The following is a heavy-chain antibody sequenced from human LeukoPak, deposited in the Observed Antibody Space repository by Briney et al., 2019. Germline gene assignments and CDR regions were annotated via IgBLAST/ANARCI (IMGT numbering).Heavy chain of an antibody. J-gene: IGHJ4*02. CDR1: LGTFSSYT. CDR3: ARESIAVAGSFDY. CDR2: IIPILGIA. D-gene: IGHD6-19*01. V-gene: IGHV1-69*02. Sequence: AVKVSCKPCLGTFSSYTISWVRQAPGPGLEWMGRIIPILGIANYAQKFQGRVTITADKSTSTAYMELSSLRSEGTAVYYWARESIAVAGSFDYWVQGTLVTVSS.